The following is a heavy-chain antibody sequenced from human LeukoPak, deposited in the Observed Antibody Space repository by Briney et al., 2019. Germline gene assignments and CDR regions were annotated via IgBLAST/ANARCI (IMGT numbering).Heavy chain of an antibody. CDR1: GGSISSGGYS. CDR3: ARSDPSDAFDI. V-gene: IGHV4-30-2*01. J-gene: IGHJ3*02. CDR2: IYHSGST. Sequence: SQTLSLTCAVSGGSISSGGYSWSWIRQPPGKGLEWIGYIYHSGSTYYNPSLKSRVTISVDRSKNQFSLKLSSVTAADTAVYYCARSDPSDAFDIWGQGTMVTVSS.